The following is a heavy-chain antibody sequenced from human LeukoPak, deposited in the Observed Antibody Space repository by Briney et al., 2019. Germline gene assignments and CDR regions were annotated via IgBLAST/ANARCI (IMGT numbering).Heavy chain of an antibody. Sequence: SQTLSLTCTVSGGSISSGSYYWSWTRQPAGKGLEWIGRIYTSGSTNYNPSLKSRVTISVDTSKNQFSLKLSSVTAADTAVYYCASSGGYCSSTSCLYYFDYWGQGTLVTVSS. V-gene: IGHV4-61*02. CDR1: GGSISSGSYY. J-gene: IGHJ4*02. CDR3: ASSGGYCSSTSCLYYFDY. D-gene: IGHD2-2*03. CDR2: IYTSGST.